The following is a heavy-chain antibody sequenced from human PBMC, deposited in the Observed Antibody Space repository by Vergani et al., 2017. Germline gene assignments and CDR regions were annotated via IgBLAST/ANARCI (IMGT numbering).Heavy chain of an antibody. CDR3: ARLSITMVRGSPNWFDP. CDR1: GGSFSGYY. Sequence: QVQLQQWGAGLLKPSETLSLTCAVYGGSFSGYYWSWIRQPPGKGLEWIGEINHSGSTNYNPSLKSRVTISVDTSKNQFSLKLSAVTAADTAVHYCARLSITMVRGSPNWFDPWGQGTLVTVSS. J-gene: IGHJ5*02. D-gene: IGHD3-10*01. V-gene: IGHV4-34*01. CDR2: INHSGST.